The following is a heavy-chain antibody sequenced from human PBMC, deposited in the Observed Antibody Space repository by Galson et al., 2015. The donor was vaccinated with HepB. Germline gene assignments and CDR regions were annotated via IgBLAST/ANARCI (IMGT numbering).Heavy chain of an antibody. J-gene: IGHJ4*02. CDR2: IIPILGIA. V-gene: IGHV1-69*04. D-gene: IGHD1-26*01. CDR3: ARVPVGATQDDY. CDR1: GGTFSSYA. Sequence: SCKASGGTFSSYAISWVRQAPGQGLEWMGRIIPILGIANYAQKFQGRVTITADKSTSTAYMELSSLRSEDTAVYYCARVPVGATQDDYWGQGTLVTVSS.